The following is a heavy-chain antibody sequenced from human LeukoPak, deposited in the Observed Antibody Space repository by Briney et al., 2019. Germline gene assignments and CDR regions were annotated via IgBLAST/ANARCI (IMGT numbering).Heavy chain of an antibody. J-gene: IGHJ4*02. CDR2: ISYDGSNK. V-gene: IGHV3-30*04. Sequence: GGSLRLSCAASGFTFSSYAMHWVRQAPGKGLEWEAVISYDGSNKYYADSVKGRFTISRDNSKNTLYLQMNSLRAEDTAVYYCARDPLWDYQFDYWGQGTLVTVSS. CDR1: GFTFSSYA. D-gene: IGHD1-7*01. CDR3: ARDPLWDYQFDY.